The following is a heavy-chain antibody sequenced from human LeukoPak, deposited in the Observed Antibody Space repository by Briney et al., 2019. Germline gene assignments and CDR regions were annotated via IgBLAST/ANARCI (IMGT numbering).Heavy chain of an antibody. J-gene: IGHJ3*02. CDR3: ARARSSYGYGDAFDI. CDR1: GFTFSSYG. D-gene: IGHD5-18*01. V-gene: IGHV3-30*19. Sequence: PGGSLRLSCAASGFTFSSYGMHWVRQAPGKGLEWVAVISYDGSSKYSADSVKGRFTISRDNSKNTLYLQMNSLRAEDTAVYYWARARSSYGYGDAFDIWGQATMVSVSS. CDR2: ISYDGSSK.